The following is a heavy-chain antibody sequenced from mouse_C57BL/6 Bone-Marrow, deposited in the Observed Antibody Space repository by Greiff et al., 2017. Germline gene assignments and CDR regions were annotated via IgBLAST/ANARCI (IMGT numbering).Heavy chain of an antibody. CDR1: GYTFTSYW. Sequence: VQLQQSGAELVRPGSSVKLSCKASGYTFTSYWMDWVKQRPGQGLEWIGNIYPSDSATHYNQKFTDKATLTVDKFSSTAYMQLSSLTSEDSAVYYCARGGVDYDCAGGYWGQGTSVTVSS. V-gene: IGHV1-61*01. CDR3: ARGGVDYDCAGGY. J-gene: IGHJ4*01. D-gene: IGHD2-4*01. CDR2: IYPSDSAT.